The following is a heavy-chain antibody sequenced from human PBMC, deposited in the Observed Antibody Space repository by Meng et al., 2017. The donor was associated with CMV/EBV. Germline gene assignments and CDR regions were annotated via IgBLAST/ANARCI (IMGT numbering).Heavy chain of an antibody. CDR3: ARGLGYSYGGWFDP. CDR1: GGSFSGYY. D-gene: IGHD5-18*01. V-gene: IGHV4-34*01. Sequence: GSLRHSCAVYGGSFSGYYWSWIRQPPGKGLEWIGEINHSGSTNYNPSLKSRVTISVDTSKNQFSLKLSSVTAADTAVYYCARGLGYSYGGWFDPWGQGTLVTVSS. CDR2: INHSGST. J-gene: IGHJ5*02.